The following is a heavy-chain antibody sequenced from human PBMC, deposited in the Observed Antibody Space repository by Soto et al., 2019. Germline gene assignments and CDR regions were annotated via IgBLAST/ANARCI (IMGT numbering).Heavy chain of an antibody. CDR1: GGSISSAGYS. Sequence: SETLSLTCTVSGGSISSAGYSWSWIRQPPGKGLKWIGYIYHSGTTYYNPSLKSRVTISVDRSKNQFSLKLSSVTAADTAVYYCAGGIAARPLGYWGQGTLVTVSS. D-gene: IGHD6-6*01. V-gene: IGHV4-30-2*01. J-gene: IGHJ4*02. CDR2: IYHSGTT. CDR3: AGGIAARPLGY.